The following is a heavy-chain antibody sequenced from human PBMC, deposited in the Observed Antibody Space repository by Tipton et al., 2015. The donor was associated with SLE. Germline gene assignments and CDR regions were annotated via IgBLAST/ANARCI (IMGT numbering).Heavy chain of an antibody. CDR3: ARVTGGLIDY. D-gene: IGHD3-9*01. V-gene: IGHV4-59*12. CDR1: GGSISSYC. CDR2: IYHTGST. Sequence: TLSLTCTVSGGSISSYCWNWFRQPPGKELEWIGYIYHTGSTNYNPSLRSRVAISVDTSKNQFSLILNSLTGADTAVYYCARVTGGLIDYWGQGTLVTVSS. J-gene: IGHJ4*02.